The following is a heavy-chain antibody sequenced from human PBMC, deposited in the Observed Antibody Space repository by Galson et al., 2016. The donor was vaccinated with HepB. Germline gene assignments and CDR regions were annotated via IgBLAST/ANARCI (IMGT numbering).Heavy chain of an antibody. D-gene: IGHD3/OR15-3a*01. J-gene: IGHJ6*02. CDR1: GYTFSSHG. CDR2: SNVYNGIP. CDR3: ARERDSGDYYYYGMDV. Sequence: SVKVSCKASGYTFSSHGISWVRQAPGQGLEWMGWSNVYNGIPKYAQKFQGRITMTTDTSTTTAYMELRSLRSDDTAVYYCARERDSGDYYYYGMDVWGQGTTVTVSS. V-gene: IGHV1-18*01.